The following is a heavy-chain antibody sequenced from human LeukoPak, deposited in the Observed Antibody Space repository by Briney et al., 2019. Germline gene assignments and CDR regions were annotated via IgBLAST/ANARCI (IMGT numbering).Heavy chain of an antibody. CDR3: AITVDCRATTDCYSYFHH. CDR2: ISTDGTYT. V-gene: IGHV3-74*03. CDR1: GFTFSSYW. J-gene: IGHJ1*01. Sequence: GGSLRLSCAASGFTFSSYWMHWVRQAPGKGLVWVSRISTDGTYTEYADSVKGRFTISRDNAKDTLYLQVNSLRAEDTAVYYCAITVDCRATTDCYSYFHHWGPGTLVTVSS. D-gene: IGHD2-21*02.